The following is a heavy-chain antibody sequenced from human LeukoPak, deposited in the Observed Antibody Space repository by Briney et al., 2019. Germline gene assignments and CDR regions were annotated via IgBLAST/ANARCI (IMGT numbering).Heavy chain of an antibody. CDR2: ISSRSSSI. V-gene: IGHV3-21*01. J-gene: IGHJ1*01. CDR3: AKDAEYYDFWSGYQEYFQH. Sequence: PGGSLRLSCEASGFTFNSYSMNWVRQAPGKGLEWVSSISSRSSSIYYVDSVKGRFTISRDNSKNTLYLQMNSLRAEDTAVYYCAKDAEYYDFWSGYQEYFQHWGQGTLVTVSS. D-gene: IGHD3-3*01. CDR1: GFTFNSYS.